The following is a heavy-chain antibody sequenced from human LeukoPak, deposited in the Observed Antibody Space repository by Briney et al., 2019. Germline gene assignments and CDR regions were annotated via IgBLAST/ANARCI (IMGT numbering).Heavy chain of an antibody. J-gene: IGHJ4*02. D-gene: IGHD6-13*01. CDR2: IGGSGGRT. Sequence: GGSLRLSCAASGFTFITYDMSWVRQAPGKGLEWVSTIGGSGGRTYYADSVKGRFTISRDNSKNTLYLQMNSLRAEDTAVYYCAKDHAASHYYSDYWGQGTLVTVSS. CDR1: GFTFITYD. V-gene: IGHV3-23*01. CDR3: AKDHAASHYYSDY.